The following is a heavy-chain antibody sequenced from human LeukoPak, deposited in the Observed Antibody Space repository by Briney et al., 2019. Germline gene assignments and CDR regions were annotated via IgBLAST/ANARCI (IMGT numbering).Heavy chain of an antibody. Sequence: GGSLRLSCAASGSTVITNDMTWVRQAPGKGLEWVSVLYSDGNTKCADSVQGRFTISRDNSKNTLYLEMNSLSPDDTAVYYCARGVEPLAANTLAYWGQGTLVTVSS. CDR1: GSTVITND. CDR2: LYSDGNT. V-gene: IGHV3-53*01. D-gene: IGHD1-14*01. J-gene: IGHJ4*02. CDR3: ARGVEPLAANTLAY.